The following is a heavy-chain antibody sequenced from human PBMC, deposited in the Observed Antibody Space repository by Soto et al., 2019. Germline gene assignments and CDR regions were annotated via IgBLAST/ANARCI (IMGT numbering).Heavy chain of an antibody. J-gene: IGHJ6*02. V-gene: IGHV1-8*02. CDR1: GGSFSNFG. CDR3: ATQTYNYYYYGMDV. CDR2: MNPNSGNT. Sequence: ASVKVSCKASGGSFSNFGISWVRQAPGQGLEWMGWMNPNSGNTGYAQKFQGRVTMTRNTSISTAYMELSSLRSEDTAVYYCATQTYNYYYYGMDVRGQGTTVTVSS.